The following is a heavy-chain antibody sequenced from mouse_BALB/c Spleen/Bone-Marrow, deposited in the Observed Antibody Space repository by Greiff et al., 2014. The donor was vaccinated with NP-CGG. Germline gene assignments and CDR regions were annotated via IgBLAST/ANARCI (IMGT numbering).Heavy chain of an antibody. J-gene: IGHJ3*01. CDR3: ARQGVSRYYGSSFAY. Sequence: EVQRVESGGGLVQPGGSLKLSCAASGFTFSSYTMSWVRQTPEKRLEWVAYISNGGGSTYYPDTVKGRFTISRDNAKNTLYLQMSSLKSEDTAMYYCARQGVSRYYGSSFAYWGQGTLVTVSA. CDR2: ISNGGGST. CDR1: GFTFSSYT. D-gene: IGHD1-1*01. V-gene: IGHV5-12-2*01.